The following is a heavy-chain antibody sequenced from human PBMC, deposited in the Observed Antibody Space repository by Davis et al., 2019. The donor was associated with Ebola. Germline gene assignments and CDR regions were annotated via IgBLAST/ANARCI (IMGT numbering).Heavy chain of an antibody. Sequence: GESLKISCAASGFTFSSYSMNWVRQAPGGRLEWVSYISSDSRSRYYADSVGGRFTISRDNAKNSLYLQMNSLRAEDTAVYYCARRYSNYDYWGQGTLVTVSS. D-gene: IGHD4-11*01. V-gene: IGHV3-48*01. CDR2: ISSDSRSR. J-gene: IGHJ4*02. CDR3: ARRYSNYDY. CDR1: GFTFSSYS.